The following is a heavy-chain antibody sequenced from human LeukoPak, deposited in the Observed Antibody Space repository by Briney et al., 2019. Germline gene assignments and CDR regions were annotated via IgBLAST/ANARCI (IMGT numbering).Heavy chain of an antibody. V-gene: IGHV3-33*01. D-gene: IGHD3-22*01. J-gene: IGHJ4*02. Sequence: PGRSLRLSCAASGFTFSSCGMNWVRQAPGKGLEWVAVIWYDGSNKYYADSVKGRFTISRDNSKNTLYLQMNSLRAEDTAVYYCARDQAPYDSSGYYEYWGQGTLVTVSS. CDR1: GFTFSSCG. CDR2: IWYDGSNK. CDR3: ARDQAPYDSSGYYEY.